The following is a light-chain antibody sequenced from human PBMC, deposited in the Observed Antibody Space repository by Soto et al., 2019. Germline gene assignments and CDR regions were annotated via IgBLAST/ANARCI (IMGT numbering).Light chain of an antibody. Sequence: DIQMTQSPSTLSASVGDRVTITCRASQNIRSWLAWCQQKPGKAPKLLIYDASNLESGVPSRFRGSGSGTRFTFTISSLQPDDFATYYCQQYNGYSYTFGQGTRLEIK. CDR2: DAS. CDR1: QNIRSW. CDR3: QQYNGYSYT. J-gene: IGKJ5*01. V-gene: IGKV1-5*01.